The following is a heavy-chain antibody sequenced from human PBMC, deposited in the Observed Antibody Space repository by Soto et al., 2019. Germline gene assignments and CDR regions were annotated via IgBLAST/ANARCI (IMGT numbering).Heavy chain of an antibody. CDR3: AAGGGLPRYY. Sequence: QLQLQESGSGLVKPSQTLSLTCAVSGGSISSGGYSWSWIRQPPGKGLEWIGYIYHSGSTSYNPSLKSRVNISVDMSKNQCSLKPSSVTAADTAVYFCAAGGGLPRYYWGQGTLVTVSS. V-gene: IGHV4-30-2*01. D-gene: IGHD5-12*01. CDR2: IYHSGST. J-gene: IGHJ4*02. CDR1: GGSISSGGYS.